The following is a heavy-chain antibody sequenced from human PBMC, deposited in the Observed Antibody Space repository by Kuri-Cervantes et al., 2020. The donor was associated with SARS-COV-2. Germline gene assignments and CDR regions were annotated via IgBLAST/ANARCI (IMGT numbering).Heavy chain of an antibody. CDR2: INAGNGNT. Sequence: ASVKVSCKASGYTFTSYAMHWVRQAPGQRLEWMGWINAGNGNTKYSQKFQGRVTMTRNTSISTAYMELSSLRSEDTAVYYCAREYSSSSYYYYGMDVWGQGTTVTVSS. J-gene: IGHJ6*02. CDR1: GYTFTSYA. V-gene: IGHV1-3*01. CDR3: AREYSSSSYYYYGMDV. D-gene: IGHD6-13*01.